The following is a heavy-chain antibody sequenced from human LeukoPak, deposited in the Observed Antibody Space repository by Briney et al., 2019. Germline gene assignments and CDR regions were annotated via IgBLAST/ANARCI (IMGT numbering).Heavy chain of an antibody. CDR3: GRVAPGGRHIDY. Sequence: GKSLRLSCAASRFTFSNYAMHWDRQAPGKGLEWVAVISNDGSNNYYADSVKGRFTISRDNSKSTLYLQMNSLRAEDTAVYYCGRVAPGGRHIDYWGQGTLATVS. CDR1: RFTFSNYA. J-gene: IGHJ4*02. CDR2: ISNDGSNN. D-gene: IGHD6-13*01. V-gene: IGHV3-30-3*01.